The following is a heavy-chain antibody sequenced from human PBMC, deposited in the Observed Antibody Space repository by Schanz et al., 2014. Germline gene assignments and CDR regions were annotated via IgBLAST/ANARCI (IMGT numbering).Heavy chain of an antibody. CDR3: AKIRYDSSGYYLPYYGMDV. CDR1: GFTVNTNY. Sequence: EVQLVESGGGLIQPGGSLRLSCAVSGFTVNTNYMSWVRQAPGKGLEWISSMYINSGSTQYADSVKGRFIISRDSSKNTLYLQMNSLRTEDTAVYFCAKIRYDSSGYYLPYYGMDVWGQGTTVIVSS. D-gene: IGHD3-22*01. CDR2: MYINSGST. J-gene: IGHJ6*02. V-gene: IGHV3-66*03.